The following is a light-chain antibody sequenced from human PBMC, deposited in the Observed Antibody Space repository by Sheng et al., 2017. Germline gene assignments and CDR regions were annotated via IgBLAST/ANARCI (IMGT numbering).Light chain of an antibody. CDR2: GAS. V-gene: IGKV3-20*01. Sequence: EIVLTQSPGTLSLSPGERATLSCRASQSVSSSYLGWYQQKPGQAPRLLIYGASSRATGIPDRFSGSGSGTDFTLTISRLEPEDFAVYYCQQYMSSPLTFGGGTEGGDPT. CDR1: QSVSSSY. CDR3: QQYMSSPLT. J-gene: IGKJ4*01.